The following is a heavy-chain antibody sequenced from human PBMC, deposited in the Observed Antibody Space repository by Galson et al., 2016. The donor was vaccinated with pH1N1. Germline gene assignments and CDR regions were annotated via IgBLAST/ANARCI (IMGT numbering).Heavy chain of an antibody. J-gene: IGHJ6*02. D-gene: IGHD3-10*01. CDR3: ASHGGYFNGSQSYSTTLDGMDV. CDR2: INHSGST. Sequence: ETLSLTCTVSSGSLSGYYWNWIRQSPGKGLVWIGDINHSGSTNYNPSVQGHVTISTDRSVSTAYLQWASLEASDTAMYYCASHGGYFNGSQSYSTTLDGMDVWGQGTTVTVSS. V-gene: IGHV4-34*01. CDR1: SGSLSGYY.